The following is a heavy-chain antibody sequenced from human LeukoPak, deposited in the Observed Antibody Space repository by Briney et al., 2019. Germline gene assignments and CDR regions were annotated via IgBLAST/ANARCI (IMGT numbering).Heavy chain of an antibody. CDR3: ASLDYGDYSRDY. J-gene: IGHJ4*02. Sequence: SQTLSLTCTVSGGSISSGSYYWSWIRQPAGKGLEWIGRIYTSGSTNYNPSLKSRVTISVDTSKNQFSLKLSSVPAADTAVYYCASLDYGDYSRDYWGQGTLVTVSS. CDR1: GGSISSGSYY. CDR2: IYTSGST. D-gene: IGHD4-17*01. V-gene: IGHV4-61*02.